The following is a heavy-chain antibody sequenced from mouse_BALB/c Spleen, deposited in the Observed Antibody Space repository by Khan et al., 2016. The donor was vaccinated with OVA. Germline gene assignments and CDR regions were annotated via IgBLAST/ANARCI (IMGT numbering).Heavy chain of an antibody. CDR1: GYTFTSYY. Sequence: QVQLQQSGAELVKPGASVKLSCKASGYTFTSYYMYWLKQRPGQGLEWIGEINPSNGGTNFNEKFKSKATLTVDKSSSTAYMQLSSLTSEDSAVYYFTRRGTARATLWFPCWGQGTLVTVTA. CDR2: INPSNGGT. CDR3: TRRGTARATLWFPC. D-gene: IGHD3-2*01. J-gene: IGHJ3*01. V-gene: IGHV1S81*02.